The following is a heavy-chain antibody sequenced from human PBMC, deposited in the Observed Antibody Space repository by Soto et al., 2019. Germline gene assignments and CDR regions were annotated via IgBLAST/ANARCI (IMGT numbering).Heavy chain of an antibody. Sequence: SETLSLTCTVSGGSVSSGSYYWSWIRQPPGKGLEWIGYIYYSGSTNYNPSLKSRVTISIDTSKNQFSLKLSSVTAADTAVYYCASYSSGWYAVSHWGQGTLVTVS. J-gene: IGHJ4*02. D-gene: IGHD6-19*01. V-gene: IGHV4-61*01. CDR2: IYYSGST. CDR1: GGSVSSGSYY. CDR3: ASYSSGWYAVSH.